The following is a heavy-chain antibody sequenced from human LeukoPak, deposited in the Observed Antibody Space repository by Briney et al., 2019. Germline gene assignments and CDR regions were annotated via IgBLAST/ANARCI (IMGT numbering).Heavy chain of an antibody. J-gene: IGHJ1*01. CDR2: ISAYNGNT. CDR1: GYTFTSYG. V-gene: IGHV1-18*01. D-gene: IGHD5-24*01. Sequence: GASVKVSCKASGYTFTSYGISWVRQAPGQGLEWMGWISAYNGNTNYAQKLQGRVTMTTDTSTSTAYMELRSLRSDDTAVYYCARDVEMATIPRSVLEYFQHWGQGTLVTVSS. CDR3: ARDVEMATIPRSVLEYFQH.